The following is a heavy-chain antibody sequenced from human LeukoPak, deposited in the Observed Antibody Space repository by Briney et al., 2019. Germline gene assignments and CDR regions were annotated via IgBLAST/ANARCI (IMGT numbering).Heavy chain of an antibody. CDR1: GGSLSSHY. D-gene: IGHD4-23*01. J-gene: IGHJ4*02. CDR3: ARLSGGTVDY. CDR2: IYYSGST. Sequence: SETLSLTCTVSGGSLSSHYWNWIRQPPGKGLEWIGYIYYSGSTSHNPSLKSRVTISIDTSKNQFSLKLSSVTAADTAAYYCARLSGGTVDYWGQGTLVTVSS. V-gene: IGHV4-59*11.